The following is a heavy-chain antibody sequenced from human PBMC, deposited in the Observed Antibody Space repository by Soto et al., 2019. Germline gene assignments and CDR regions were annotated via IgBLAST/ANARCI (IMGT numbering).Heavy chain of an antibody. D-gene: IGHD6-13*01. CDR2: IYYSGST. J-gene: IGHJ4*02. CDR1: GGSISSYY. V-gene: IGHV4-59*08. Sequence: SETLSLTCTVSGGSISSYYWSWIRQPPGRGLEWIGYIYYSGSTNYNPSLKSRVTISVDTSKNQFSLKLSSVTAADTAVYYCARLRYSSSWYPGAGFDYWGQGTLVTVSS. CDR3: ARLRYSSSWYPGAGFDY.